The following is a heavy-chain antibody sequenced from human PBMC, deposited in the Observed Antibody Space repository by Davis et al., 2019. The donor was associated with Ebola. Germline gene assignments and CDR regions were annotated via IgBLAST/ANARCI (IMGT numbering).Heavy chain of an antibody. V-gene: IGHV4-34*01. CDR2: ITHSGSP. J-gene: IGHJ5*02. CDR3: ARVPVTYYYDSSGYYSRPNWFDP. D-gene: IGHD3-22*01. Sequence: SETLSLTCAVYGGSFSGYYWSWIRQPPGKGLEWIGEITHSGSPNYNPSLKSRVAISVDTSKNQFSLKLSSVTAADTAVYYCARVPVTYYYDSSGYYSRPNWFDPWGQGTLVTVSS. CDR1: GGSFSGYY.